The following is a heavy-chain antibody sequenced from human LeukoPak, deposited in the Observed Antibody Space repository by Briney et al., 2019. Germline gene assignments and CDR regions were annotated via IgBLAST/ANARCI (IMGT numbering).Heavy chain of an antibody. D-gene: IGHD6-6*01. CDR2: INSDGSST. J-gene: IGHJ4*02. CDR1: GFIISNYA. V-gene: IGHV3-74*01. CDR3: ARDRSIASDY. Sequence: GGSLRLSCSASGFIISNYAMHWVRQAPGKGLVWVSRINSDGSSTSYADSVKGRFTISRDNAKNTLYLQMNSLRAEDTAVYYCARDRSIASDYWGQGTLVTVSS.